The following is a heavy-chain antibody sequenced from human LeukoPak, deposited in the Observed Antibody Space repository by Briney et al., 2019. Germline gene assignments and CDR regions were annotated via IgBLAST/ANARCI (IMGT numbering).Heavy chain of an antibody. J-gene: IGHJ4*02. D-gene: IGHD4-17*01. CDR3: ARQFAGDYDY. CDR1: GYSFPSHW. Sequence: GESLQISCKGSGYSFPSHWIGWVRQQPGKGLEWMGIIYPGDSDTKYSPSSEGQITISVDKSISTTYLQWRSLEASDTAVYFCARQFAGDYDYWGQGTRVTVSS. V-gene: IGHV5-51*01. CDR2: IYPGDSDT.